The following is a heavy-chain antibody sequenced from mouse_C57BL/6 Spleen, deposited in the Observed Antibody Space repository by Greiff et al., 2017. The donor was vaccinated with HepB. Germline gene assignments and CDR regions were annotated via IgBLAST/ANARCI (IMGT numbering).Heavy chain of an antibody. CDR3: ARDERESYYFDY. J-gene: IGHJ2*01. V-gene: IGHV5-4*01. Sequence: EVKLKESGGGLVKPGGSLKLSCAASGFTFSSYAMSWVRQTPEKRLEWVATISDGGSYTYYPDNVKGRFTISRDNAKNNLYLQMSHLKSEDTAMYYCARDERESYYFDYWGQGTTLTVSS. CDR2: ISDGGSYT. CDR1: GFTFSSYA.